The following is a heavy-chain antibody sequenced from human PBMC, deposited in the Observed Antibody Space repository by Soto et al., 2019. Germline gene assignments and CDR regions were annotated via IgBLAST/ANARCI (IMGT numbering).Heavy chain of an antibody. CDR1: GFTFSSYS. CDR2: ISSSSSYI. Sequence: GGSLRLSCAASGFTFSSYSMNWVRQAPGKGLEWVSSISSSSSYIYYADSVKGRFTISRDNAKNSLYLQMNSLRAEDTAVYYCARDRYSGYVYPDVGAPQDYWGQGTLVTVSS. V-gene: IGHV3-21*01. J-gene: IGHJ4*02. D-gene: IGHD5-12*01. CDR3: ARDRYSGYVYPDVGAPQDY.